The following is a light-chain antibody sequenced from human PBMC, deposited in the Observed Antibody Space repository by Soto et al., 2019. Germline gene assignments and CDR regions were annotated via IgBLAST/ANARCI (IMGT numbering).Light chain of an antibody. CDR2: LNSDGSH. CDR3: QTWGTGFAV. J-gene: IGLJ7*01. V-gene: IGLV4-69*01. CDR1: SGHSSYA. Sequence: QLVLTQSPSASASLGASVKLTCTLSSGHSSYAIAWHQQQSEKGPRYLMKLNSDGSHSKGDGIPDRFSGSSSGAERYLTISSLQSEDEADYYCQTWGTGFAVFGGGTQLTVL.